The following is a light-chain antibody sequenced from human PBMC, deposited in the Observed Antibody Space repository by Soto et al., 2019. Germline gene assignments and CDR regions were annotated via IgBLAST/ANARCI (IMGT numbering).Light chain of an antibody. CDR3: QHRSIWPVS. CDR2: DAS. Sequence: EILLTQSPGTLSLSPGERATLSCRASQTITSSYLAWYQHKPGQAPRLLIFDASNRATGIPPRFSGSGSATDFTLTISSLEPEDFAVYYCQHRSIWPVSFGQGTRLEL. CDR1: QTITSSY. J-gene: IGKJ5*01. V-gene: IGKV3-11*01.